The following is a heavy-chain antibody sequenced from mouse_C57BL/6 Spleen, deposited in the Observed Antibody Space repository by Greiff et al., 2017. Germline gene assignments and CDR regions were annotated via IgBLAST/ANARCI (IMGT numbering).Heavy chain of an antibody. V-gene: IGHV1-80*01. CDR1: GYAFSSYW. CDR3: ARSGDYDY. Sequence: QVQLQQSGAELVKPGASVKISCKASGYAFSSYWMNWVKQRPGQGLEWIGQIYPGDGDTNYNGKFKGKATLTADKSSSTAYMQLSSLSSGESAVYFCARSGDYDYWGQGTTLTVSS. CDR2: IYPGDGDT. J-gene: IGHJ2*01. D-gene: IGHD2-4*01.